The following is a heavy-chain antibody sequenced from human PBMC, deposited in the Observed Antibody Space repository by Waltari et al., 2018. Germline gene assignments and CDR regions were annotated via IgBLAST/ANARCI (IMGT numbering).Heavy chain of an antibody. CDR3: ARDSPYSGNNYWDDSFDV. D-gene: IGHD5-12*01. J-gene: IGHJ3*01. V-gene: IGHV4-59*01. Sequence: QVQLQESGPGLVKPSETLFLTCTVSGASMTGYYWSWVRQPPGKGLVWLGSTYYSGNTNYNAYLESRLTISMDTSKNLISLKLSAVTAADTAVYYCARDSPYSGNNYWDDSFDVWGQGTVVIVSS. CDR2: TYYSGNT. CDR1: GASMTGYY.